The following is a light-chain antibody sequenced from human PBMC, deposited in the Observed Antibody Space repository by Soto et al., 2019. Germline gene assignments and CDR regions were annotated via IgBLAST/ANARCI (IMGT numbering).Light chain of an antibody. CDR2: LGS. J-gene: IGKJ2*01. CDR3: IQTLPAPYS. V-gene: IGKV2-28*01. CDR1: QSLRHHNGYYY. Sequence: DIVMTQSPLSLPVTPGEPASISCRSSQSLRHHNGYYYLDWYLQKPGQSPQVLIYLGSNRASGVXDXVSGSGSGTVFTLKISRVEAEDVGVYYCIQTLPAPYSFGQGTKLEIK.